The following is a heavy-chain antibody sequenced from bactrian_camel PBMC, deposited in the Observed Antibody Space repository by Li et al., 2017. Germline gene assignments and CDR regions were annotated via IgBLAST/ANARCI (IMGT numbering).Heavy chain of an antibody. CDR1: GPTYTTYC. CDR3: ASDGWWLLPEYNY. D-gene: IGHD2*01. Sequence: HVQLVESGGGSVQAGGSLRLSCQASGPTYTTYCMGWFRQAPGKEREGVATSYTGGGTTAYADSVKGRFTFSQDNAKNTLYLQMNSLKPEDTGMYYCASDGWWLLPEYNYWGQGTQVTVS. V-gene: IGHV3S1*01. CDR2: SYTGGGTT. J-gene: IGHJ4*01.